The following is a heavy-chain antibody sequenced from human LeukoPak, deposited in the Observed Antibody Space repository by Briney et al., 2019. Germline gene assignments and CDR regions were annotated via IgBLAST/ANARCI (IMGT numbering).Heavy chain of an antibody. J-gene: IGHJ5*02. Sequence: ASVKVSCKASGYTFTSYDINWVRQATGQGLEWMGWMNPNSGNTGYAQKFQGRVTMTRNTSISTAYMELSSLRSEDTAVYYCARGGVLRYFEGFDPWGHGTLVTVSS. CDR2: MNPNSGNT. CDR3: ARGGVLRYFEGFDP. D-gene: IGHD3-9*01. CDR1: GYTFTSYD. V-gene: IGHV1-8*01.